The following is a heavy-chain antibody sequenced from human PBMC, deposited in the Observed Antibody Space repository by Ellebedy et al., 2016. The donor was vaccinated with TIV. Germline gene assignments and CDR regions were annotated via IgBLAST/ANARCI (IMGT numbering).Heavy chain of an antibody. CDR1: GFNFRTFW. D-gene: IGHD5-24*01. CDR3: SRGRLEMATTFDY. J-gene: IGHJ4*02. V-gene: IGHV3-74*03. Sequence: GESLKISCVASGFNFRTFWMHWVRQAPGKGLVWVSRINPEEDTTTYADSVRCRFTVSRDDSKSIAYLQMNSLKTEDTAVYYCSRGRLEMATTFDYWGQGTLVTVSS. CDR2: INPEEDTT.